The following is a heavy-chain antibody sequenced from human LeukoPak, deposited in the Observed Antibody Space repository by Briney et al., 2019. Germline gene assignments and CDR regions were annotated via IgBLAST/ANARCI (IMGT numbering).Heavy chain of an antibody. CDR2: IWYDGSNK. V-gene: IGHV3-30*02. D-gene: IGHD3-3*01. J-gene: IGHJ6*02. CDR3: AKDYYDFWSGYYYYGMDV. CDR1: GFTFSSYG. Sequence: PGGSLRLSCAASGFTFSSYGMHWVRQAPGKGLEWVAVIWYDGSNKYYADSVKGRFTISRDNSKNTLYLQMNSLRAEDTAVYYCAKDYYDFWSGYYYYGMDVWGQGTTVTVSS.